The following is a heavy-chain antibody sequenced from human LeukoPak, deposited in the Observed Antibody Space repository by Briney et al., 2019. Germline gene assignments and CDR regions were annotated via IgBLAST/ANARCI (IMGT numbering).Heavy chain of an antibody. CDR2: IRGTDTNT. D-gene: IGHD3-10*01. Sequence: GGSLRLSCAASGLTFGSFTMSWVRQAPGRSLEWVSAIRGTDTNTYYADSVRGRFTISRDNSNNTLFLQMNGLRAEDTAVYYCAKAGFYYGSGNMSPLGLGYFTMDVWGQGITVTVSS. V-gene: IGHV3-23*01. CDR1: GLTFGSFT. CDR3: AKAGFYYGSGNMSPLGLGYFTMDV. J-gene: IGHJ6*02.